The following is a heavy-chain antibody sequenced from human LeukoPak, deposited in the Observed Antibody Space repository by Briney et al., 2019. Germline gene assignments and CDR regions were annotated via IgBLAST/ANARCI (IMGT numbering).Heavy chain of an antibody. J-gene: IGHJ4*02. V-gene: IGHV4-4*02. CDR1: GGSISSSNW. D-gene: IGHD2-2*01. CDR3: AARYCSSTSCYFDY. Sequence: PSETLSLTCAVSGGSISSSNWWSWVRQPPGKGLEWIGEIYHSGSTNYNPSLKSRVTISVDKSKNQFSLKLSSVTAADTAVYYCAARYCSSTSCYFDYWGQGTLVTVSS. CDR2: IYHSGST.